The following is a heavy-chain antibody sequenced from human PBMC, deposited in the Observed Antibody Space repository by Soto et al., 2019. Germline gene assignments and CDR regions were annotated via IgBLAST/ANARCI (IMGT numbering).Heavy chain of an antibody. CDR2: MNPNSGNT. V-gene: IGHV1-8*01. J-gene: IGHJ6*02. CDR1: GYTFTSYD. CDR3: ARGGGYDFWSGDYPNYYYYDMDV. D-gene: IGHD3-3*01. Sequence: ASVKVSCKASGYTFTSYDINWVRQATGQGLEWMGWMNPNSGNTGYAQKFQGRVTMTRNTSISTAYMELSRLRSEDTAVYYCARGGGYDFWSGDYPNYYYYDMDVWGQGTTVTVSS.